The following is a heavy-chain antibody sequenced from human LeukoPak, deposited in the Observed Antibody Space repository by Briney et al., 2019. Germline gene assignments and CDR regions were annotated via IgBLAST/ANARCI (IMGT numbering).Heavy chain of an antibody. CDR2: IRYDGSNE. V-gene: IGHV3-30*02. J-gene: IGHJ4*02. Sequence: GGSLRLSCATSGFTFSSNGLHWVHQAPGKGLEWVAFIRYDGSNEYYADSVKGRFTISRDNSKNTLYLQMNSLRTEDTAVYYCAKTGYSGSAYGTWYFDYWGQGTLVSVSS. D-gene: IGHD5-12*01. CDR3: AKTGYSGSAYGTWYFDY. CDR1: GFTFSSNG.